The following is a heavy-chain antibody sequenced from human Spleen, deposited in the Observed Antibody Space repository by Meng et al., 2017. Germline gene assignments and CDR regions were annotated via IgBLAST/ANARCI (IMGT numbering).Heavy chain of an antibody. CDR3: VRSSGWVRTGFDP. J-gene: IGHJ5*02. CDR2: IGHSGFT. D-gene: IGHD6-19*01. V-gene: IGHV4-39*01. CDR1: GDSISSSDSY. Sequence: QPQLQESGPGLGKPSETLSLTWSVSGDSISSSDSYWGWIRQSPGEGLEWIGSIGHSGFTYYTPSLESRVTVSVDMSRSQFSLKLTSVTAADTAVYYCVRSSGWVRTGFDPWGQGTLVTVSS.